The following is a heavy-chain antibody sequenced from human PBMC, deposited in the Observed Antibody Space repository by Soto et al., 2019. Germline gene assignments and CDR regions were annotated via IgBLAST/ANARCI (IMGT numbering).Heavy chain of an antibody. Sequence: VPLVESGGGLVKPGGSLRLSCVASGFTFTRYSMNWVRQAPGKGLEWVSSISSTTNYIYYGDSMKGRFTISRDNAKNSLYLEMNSLRAEDTAVYYCARESEDLTSNFDYWGQGTLVTVSS. CDR2: ISSTTNYI. J-gene: IGHJ4*02. V-gene: IGHV3-21*06. CDR3: ARESEDLTSNFDY. CDR1: GFTFTRYS.